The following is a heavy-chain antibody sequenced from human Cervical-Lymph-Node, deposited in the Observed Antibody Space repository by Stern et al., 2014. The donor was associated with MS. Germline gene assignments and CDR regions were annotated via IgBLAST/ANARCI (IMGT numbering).Heavy chain of an antibody. Sequence: VQLVESGGGVVQPGRSLRLSCAASGFTFSSFAMHWVRQAPGKGLEWVALISYAGSYKYYADSVKGRFTISRDNSKNTLYLQMNSLRAEDTAVYYCARDPITMKVVVKTPYFQRWGQGTLVTVSS. CDR1: GFTFSSFA. CDR3: ARDPITMKVVVKTPYFQR. D-gene: IGHD3-22*01. CDR2: ISYAGSYK. V-gene: IGHV3-30*04. J-gene: IGHJ1*01.